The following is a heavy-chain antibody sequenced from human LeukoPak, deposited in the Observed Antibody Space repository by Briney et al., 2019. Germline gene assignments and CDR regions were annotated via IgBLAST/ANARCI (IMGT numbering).Heavy chain of an antibody. CDR2: MNPNSGNT. CDR3: ARRWPYCSGGSCQTRGGWFDP. J-gene: IGHJ5*02. D-gene: IGHD2-15*01. CDR1: GYTFTSYG. V-gene: IGHV1-8*02. Sequence: ASVKVSCKASGYTFTSYGISWVRQAPGQGLEWMGWMNPNSGNTGYAQKFQGRVTMTRNTSISTAYMELSSLRSEDTAVYYCARRWPYCSGGSCQTRGGWFDPWGQGTLVTVSS.